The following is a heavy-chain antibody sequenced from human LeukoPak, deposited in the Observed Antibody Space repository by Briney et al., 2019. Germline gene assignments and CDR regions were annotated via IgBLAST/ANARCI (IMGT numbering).Heavy chain of an antibody. CDR2: INGNGGST. Sequence: RPGGSLGLSCAASGFDFDDYGMTWVRQAPGRGLEWVSGINGNGGSTGYADSVRGRFIISRDNAKNYVHLQMDSLRAEDTAVYYCARDQGSTDYWGQGTLVTVSS. V-gene: IGHV3-20*04. CDR1: GFDFDDYG. CDR3: ARDQGSTDY. J-gene: IGHJ4*02.